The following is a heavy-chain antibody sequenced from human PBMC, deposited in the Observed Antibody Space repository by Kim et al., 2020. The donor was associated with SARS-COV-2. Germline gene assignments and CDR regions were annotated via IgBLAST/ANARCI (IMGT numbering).Heavy chain of an antibody. V-gene: IGHV3-64D*09. J-gene: IGHJ4*02. CDR3: VKTHKPGGSYYVDY. Sequence: ADSVKGRFTISRDNSKNTLYLQMSSLRAEDTAVYYCVKTHKPGGSYYVDYWGQGTLVTVSS. D-gene: IGHD1-26*01.